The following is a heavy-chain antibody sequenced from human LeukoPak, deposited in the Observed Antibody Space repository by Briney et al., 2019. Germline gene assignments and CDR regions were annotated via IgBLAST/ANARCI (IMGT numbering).Heavy chain of an antibody. J-gene: IGHJ4*02. CDR2: IIWNGGST. D-gene: IGHD3-22*01. V-gene: IGHV3-20*04. CDR1: GFTLDDYG. CDR3: ARWGDSSGYLDY. Sequence: GGSLRLSCVASGFTLDDYGMSWVRHAPGKGLEWVSGIIWNGGSTGYADSLKGRSTISRDNAKNSLYLQMNSLRAEDTALYYCARWGDSSGYLDYWGQGTLVTVSS.